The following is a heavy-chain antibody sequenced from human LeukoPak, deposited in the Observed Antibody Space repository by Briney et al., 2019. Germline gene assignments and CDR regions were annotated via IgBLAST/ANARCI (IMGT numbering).Heavy chain of an antibody. CDR2: INPKSGGT. J-gene: IGHJ3*02. CDR1: GNTFSGYY. Sequence: ASVKVSCKASGNTFSGYYMHWVRQAPGQGLEWMGWINPKSGGTNYAQKFQGRVTMTRDMSTSTVYMELSSLRSEDTAVYYCARAGVTTMIDAFDIWGQGTMVTVSS. D-gene: IGHD3-22*01. CDR3: ARAGVTTMIDAFDI. V-gene: IGHV1-2*02.